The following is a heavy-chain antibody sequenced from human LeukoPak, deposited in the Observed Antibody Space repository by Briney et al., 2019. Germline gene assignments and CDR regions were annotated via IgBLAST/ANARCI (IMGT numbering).Heavy chain of an antibody. CDR2: IDWDDKK. CDR1: GFSLRTSGMC. J-gene: IGHJ4*02. CDR3: ARTIAVAAIGYFDF. Sequence: SGPALVKPTQTLTLTCTFSGFSLRTSGMCVSWIHQPPGKALEWLARIDWDDKKYYSSSLKTRLSLSKDTSKNQVVLTMTNMDPVDTATYYCARTIAVAAIGYFDFWGQGTLVTVSS. V-gene: IGHV2-70*11. D-gene: IGHD6-19*01.